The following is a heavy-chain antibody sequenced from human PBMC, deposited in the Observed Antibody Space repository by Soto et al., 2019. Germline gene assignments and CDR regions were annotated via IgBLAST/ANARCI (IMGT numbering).Heavy chain of an antibody. CDR1: RFAFSKFI. CDR3: AKVRYSSPMGYYYGMDV. V-gene: IGHV1-69*13. CDR2: IIPIFGTA. D-gene: IGHD6-19*01. Sequence: GASVKVSCKASRFAFSKFIVTCVRQAPGLGLEWVGGIIPIFGTANYAQKFQGRVTITADESTSTSYMEVNNLRSEDTAVYYCAKVRYSSPMGYYYGMDVWGQGTTVTVSS. J-gene: IGHJ6*02.